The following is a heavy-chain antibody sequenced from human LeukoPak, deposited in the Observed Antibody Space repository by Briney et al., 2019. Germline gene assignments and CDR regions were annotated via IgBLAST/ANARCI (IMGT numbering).Heavy chain of an antibody. Sequence: GASVKVSCKASGYTFTSYDINWVRQATGQGLEWMGWMNPNSGNTGYAQKFQGRVTMTRNTSISTAYMELSSLRSEDTAVYYCARDPRDIVVVVAADRWGYWFDPWGQGTLVTVSS. CDR1: GYTFTSYD. D-gene: IGHD2-15*01. J-gene: IGHJ5*02. CDR2: MNPNSGNT. V-gene: IGHV1-8*01. CDR3: ARDPRDIVVVVAADRWGYWFDP.